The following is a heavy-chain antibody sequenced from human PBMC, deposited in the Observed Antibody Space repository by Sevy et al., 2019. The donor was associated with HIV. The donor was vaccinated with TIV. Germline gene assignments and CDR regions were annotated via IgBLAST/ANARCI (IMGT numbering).Heavy chain of an antibody. D-gene: IGHD3-10*02. CDR2: ITGNGGST. J-gene: IGHJ4*02. CDR1: GFTFRSYA. Sequence: GGSLRLSCSASGFTFRSYAMNWVRQAPGKGLEWVSAITGNGGSTYYADSVKGRFTISRDNSKSTLYLQMNSLRAEDTAVYYCVREAANVRYFDYWGQGTLVTVSS. CDR3: VREAANVRYFDY. V-gene: IGHV3-23*01.